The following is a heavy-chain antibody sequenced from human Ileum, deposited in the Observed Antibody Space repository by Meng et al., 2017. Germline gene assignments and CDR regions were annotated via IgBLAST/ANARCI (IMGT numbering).Heavy chain of an antibody. Sequence: QVQLQESGPRLVKPSQTLSLTFTVSGCSISSGDYYWSWVRQSPGKGPEWIGYIYSNGNAYSNPSLRGRLMISIDTSKNQFSLKLSSVTAADTAVYYCARAPKYCTNAVCSRPLDSWGQGTLVTVSS. CDR2: IYSNGNA. CDR3: ARAPKYCTNAVCSRPLDS. J-gene: IGHJ4*02. V-gene: IGHV4-30-4*01. CDR1: GCSISSGDYY. D-gene: IGHD2-8*01.